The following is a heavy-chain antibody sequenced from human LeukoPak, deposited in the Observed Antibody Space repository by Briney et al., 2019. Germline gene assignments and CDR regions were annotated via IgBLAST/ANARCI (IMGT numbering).Heavy chain of an antibody. CDR3: ARHGSPGSYDSSGYPDY. CDR2: IDPSDSYT. V-gene: IGHV5-10-1*01. J-gene: IGHJ4*02. Sequence: GESLKISCKGSGYSFTSYWISWVRQMPGKGLEWMGRIDPSDSYTNSSPSFQGHVTISADKSTSTAYLQWSSLKASDTAMYYCARHGSPGSYDSSGYPDYWGQGTLVTVSS. D-gene: IGHD3-22*01. CDR1: GYSFTSYW.